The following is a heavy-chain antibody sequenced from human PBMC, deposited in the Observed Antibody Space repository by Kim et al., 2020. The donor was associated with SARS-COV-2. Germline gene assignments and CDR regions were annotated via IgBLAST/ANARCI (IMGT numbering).Heavy chain of an antibody. CDR3: ATEMGIGESSLVFDI. Sequence: GGSLRLSCSASGFSFSSYGMHWVRQAPGKGLEWVATIWNDGSFRSHGDSVKGRFTISRDNSKNTLNLQMNSLRAEDTAVYYCATEMGIGESSLVFDIWGQGTMVTVSS. J-gene: IGHJ3*02. V-gene: IGHV3-33*01. CDR2: IWNDGSFR. D-gene: IGHD3-10*01. CDR1: GFSFSSYG.